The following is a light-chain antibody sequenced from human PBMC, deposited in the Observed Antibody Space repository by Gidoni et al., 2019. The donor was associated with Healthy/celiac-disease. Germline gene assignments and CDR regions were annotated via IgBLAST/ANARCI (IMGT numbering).Light chain of an antibody. J-gene: IGKJ3*01. V-gene: IGKV1-5*03. CDR3: QQYNSYPLT. CDR2: KAS. CDR1: QSISSW. Sequence: DIQMTQSPSTLSASVGDRVTITCRASQSISSWLAWYQQKPGKAPKLLIYKASSLECGVTSRFSGSGSGTEFTLTISSLQPDDFATYYCQQYNSYPLTFGPGTKVDIK.